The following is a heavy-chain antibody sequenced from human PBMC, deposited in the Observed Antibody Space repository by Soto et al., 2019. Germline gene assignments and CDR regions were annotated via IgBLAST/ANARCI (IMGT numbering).Heavy chain of an antibody. V-gene: IGHV3-23*01. Sequence: QLLQSGGGLVQPGGSLTLSCAASGFTFGTTDMSWVRQAPGEGLEWVSTIDVSGGITYYADAVKGRFTISRDNSRTTVYLQMNSLRGDDTALYYCVKNSGWFNTWGQGALVTVSS. CDR3: VKNSGWFNT. CDR1: GFTFGTTD. J-gene: IGHJ5*02. D-gene: IGHD3-10*01. CDR2: IDVSGGIT.